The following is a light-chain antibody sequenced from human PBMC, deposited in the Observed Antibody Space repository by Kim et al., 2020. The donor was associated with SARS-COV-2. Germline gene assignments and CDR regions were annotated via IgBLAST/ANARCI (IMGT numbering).Light chain of an antibody. CDR2: NNS. Sequence: ELTQPPSTSGTPGQTVTISCSGSSSNIGSNPVTWYQQLPGTAPRLLIYNNSQRPSGVPDRFSGSKSGTSASLAISGLQSEDEADYYCAAWDDSLNGLWVFGGGTQLTVL. J-gene: IGLJ3*02. V-gene: IGLV1-44*01. CDR3: AAWDDSLNGLWV. CDR1: SSNIGSNP.